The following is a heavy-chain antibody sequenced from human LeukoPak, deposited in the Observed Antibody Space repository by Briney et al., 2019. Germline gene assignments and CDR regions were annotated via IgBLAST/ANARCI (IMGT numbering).Heavy chain of an antibody. Sequence: GGSLRLSCAASGFTFSSYSMNWVRQAPGKGLEWVSSISSSSSYIYYADSVKGRFTISRDNAKNSLYLQMNSLRAEDTAVYYCARDYYDSSGYQVKFDYWGQGTLVTVSS. J-gene: IGHJ4*02. D-gene: IGHD3-22*01. V-gene: IGHV3-21*01. CDR3: ARDYYDSSGYQVKFDY. CDR1: GFTFSSYS. CDR2: ISSSSSYI.